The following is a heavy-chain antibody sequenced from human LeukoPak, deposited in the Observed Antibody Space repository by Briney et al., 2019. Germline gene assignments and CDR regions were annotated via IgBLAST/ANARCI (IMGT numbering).Heavy chain of an antibody. J-gene: IGHJ4*02. CDR1: GYTFTVYY. CDR2: IKPNSGGT. Sequence: ASVNVACNASGYTFTVYYMHWVRQAPGQGLEGMGLIKPNSGGTNYAQKFQGRVTMTRDTSMSTAYMELNRLRSEDTAVYYCARYTTTGTWDYWGQGTLVTVSS. V-gene: IGHV1-2*02. CDR3: ARYTTTGTWDY. D-gene: IGHD1-1*01.